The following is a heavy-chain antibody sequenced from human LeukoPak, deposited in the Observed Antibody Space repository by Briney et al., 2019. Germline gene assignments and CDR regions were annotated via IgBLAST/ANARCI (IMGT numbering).Heavy chain of an antibody. CDR2: IYHSGST. V-gene: IGHV4-38-2*02. J-gene: IGHJ3*02. Sequence: PSETLSLTCTVSGYSISSGYYWGWIRQPPGKGLEWIGSIYHSGSTYYNPSLKSRVTISVDTSKNQFSLKLSSVTAADTAVYYCARGFGGNSPRLSFDAFGIWGQGTMVTVSS. CDR1: GYSISSGYY. CDR3: ARGFGGNSPRLSFDAFGI. D-gene: IGHD4-23*01.